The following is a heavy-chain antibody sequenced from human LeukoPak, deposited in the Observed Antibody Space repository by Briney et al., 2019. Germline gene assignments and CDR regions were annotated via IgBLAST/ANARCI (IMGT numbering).Heavy chain of an antibody. CDR3: ARDQAVTGIFDY. D-gene: IGHD3-10*01. J-gene: IGHJ4*02. CDR1: GFTVSSNY. Sequence: GGSLRLSCAASGFTVSSNYMSWVRQAPGKGLEWVANIKQDGSEKNYVDSVKGRFTISRDNAKNSLYLQMNSLRAEDTAVYYCARDQAVTGIFDYWGQGTLVTVSS. V-gene: IGHV3-7*01. CDR2: IKQDGSEK.